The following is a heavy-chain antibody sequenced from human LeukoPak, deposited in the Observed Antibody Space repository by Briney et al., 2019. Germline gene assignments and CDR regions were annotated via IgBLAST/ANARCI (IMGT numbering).Heavy chain of an antibody. D-gene: IGHD2-21*01. V-gene: IGHV3-48*03. CDR1: GFTFARSE. CDR2: SSM. CDR3: ARAGDKGTVNWYFDL. J-gene: IGHJ2*01. Sequence: GGSLRLSCAAAGFTFARSEMNWVRQAPGKGPEWISSSSMYYADSVKGRFTISRENAKQTLYLQMNSLRPEDTAVYYCARAGDKGTVNWYFDLWGRGTLVTVSS.